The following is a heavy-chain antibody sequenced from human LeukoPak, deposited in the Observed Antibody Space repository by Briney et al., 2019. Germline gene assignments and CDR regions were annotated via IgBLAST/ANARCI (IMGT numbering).Heavy chain of an antibody. CDR2: IYYSGST. CDR1: GVSISSYY. Sequence: SETLSLTCTVSGVSISSYYWSWIRQPPGKGLEWIGYIYYSGSTNYNPSLKSRVTISVDTSKNQFSLKLSSVTAADTAVYYCARAGGVYSDAFDIWGQGTMVTVSS. J-gene: IGHJ3*02. V-gene: IGHV4-59*01. CDR3: ARAGGVYSDAFDI. D-gene: IGHD3-3*01.